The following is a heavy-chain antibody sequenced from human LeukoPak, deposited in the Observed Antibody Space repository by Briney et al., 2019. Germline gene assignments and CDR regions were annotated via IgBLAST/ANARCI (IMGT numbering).Heavy chain of an antibody. Sequence: GGSLRLSCAASGFTFSNYRMSWIRQAPGKGLEWVSYISSSGSTIYYADSVKGRFTISRDNAKNSLYLQMNSLRAEDTAVYYCARGYNWNPGAFDYWGQGTLVTVSS. J-gene: IGHJ4*02. D-gene: IGHD1-20*01. CDR3: ARGYNWNPGAFDY. CDR1: GFTFSNYR. CDR2: ISSSGSTI. V-gene: IGHV3-11*04.